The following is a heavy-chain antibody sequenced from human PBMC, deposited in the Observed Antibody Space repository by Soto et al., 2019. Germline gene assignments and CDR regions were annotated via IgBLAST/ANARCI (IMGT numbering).Heavy chain of an antibody. CDR2: IWSDGSRG. D-gene: IGHD3-16*01. J-gene: IGHJ6*02. Sequence: QVQLVESGGGVVQPGTSLRLSCAASRLTFSAHDMHWVRQAPGKGLEWVALIWSDGSRGFYADSVKGRFTISRDNFKNTLYLKMNSLGAEDTAVYYCAWEPKGGAYDMDVWGQGTTVTVSS. CDR3: AWEPKGGAYDMDV. CDR1: RLTFSAHD. V-gene: IGHV3-33*01.